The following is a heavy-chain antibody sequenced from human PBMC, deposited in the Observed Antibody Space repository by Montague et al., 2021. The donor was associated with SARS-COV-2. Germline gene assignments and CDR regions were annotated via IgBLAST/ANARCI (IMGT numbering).Heavy chain of an antibody. CDR1: GGSISTGSYY. CDR3: VSVGEYADYGRVVY. Sequence: SETLSLTCSFSGGSISTGSYYWGWIRQPPRKGLEWIGNIYYSGDTYYSPSLKSRVTISVDTSKNQFSLRLSSVTAADTAVYYCVSVGEYADYGRVVYGGQGTLVIVSS. CDR2: IYYSGDT. D-gene: IGHD4-17*01. J-gene: IGHJ4*02. V-gene: IGHV4-39*01.